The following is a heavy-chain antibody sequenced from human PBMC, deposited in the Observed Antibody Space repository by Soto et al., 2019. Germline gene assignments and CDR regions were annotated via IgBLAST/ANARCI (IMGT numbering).Heavy chain of an antibody. V-gene: IGHV3-30*03. Sequence: QVQLVESGGGVVQPGRSLRLSCAVSGFTVSTYGMHWVRQAPGKGLEWVAVISRDGGTKYYADSVKGRFTISRDNSRNPLFLEMNGLRSDDMAAYYCAVGVASGYWGRGPLATASS. D-gene: IGHD2-21*01. CDR3: AVGVASGY. CDR2: ISRDGGTK. CDR1: GFTVSTYG. J-gene: IGHJ4*02.